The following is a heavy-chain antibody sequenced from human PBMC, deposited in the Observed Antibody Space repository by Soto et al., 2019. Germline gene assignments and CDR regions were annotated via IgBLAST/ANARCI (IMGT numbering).Heavy chain of an antibody. CDR1: GGSFSGYY. Sequence: QVQLQQWGAGLLKPSETLSLTCAVYGGSFSGYYWSWIRQPPGKGLEWIGEINHSGSTNYNPSLKCRVTMSVDTSKNQFSLKLSSVTGAVTAVDYCASTVTLDYLGQGTLVTVSS. V-gene: IGHV4-34*01. D-gene: IGHD4-17*01. CDR3: ASTVTLDY. CDR2: INHSGST. J-gene: IGHJ4*02.